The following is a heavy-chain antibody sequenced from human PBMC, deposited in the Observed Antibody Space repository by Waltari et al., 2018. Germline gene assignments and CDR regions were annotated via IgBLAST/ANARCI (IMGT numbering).Heavy chain of an antibody. V-gene: IGHV4-34*02. CDR3: AIMYNLGLDY. D-gene: IGHD1-1*01. CDR1: VESFSGYY. CDR2: INQNGST. J-gene: IGHJ4*02. Sequence: QLQLQQWGAGLLKPSETLSLTCAVHVESFSGYYWGWVRPSPGKGLEWIGEINQNGSTTYNPSLRSRVTRSRDTSKSQFSLSLKSVTAADTAVYYCAIMYNLGLDYWGRGTLVTVSS.